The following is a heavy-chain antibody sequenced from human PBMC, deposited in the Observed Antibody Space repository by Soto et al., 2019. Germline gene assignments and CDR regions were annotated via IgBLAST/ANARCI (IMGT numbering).Heavy chain of an antibody. CDR2: IYPGDSDT. CDR3: ARGEGYCTNGVCYNYYYYGMDV. J-gene: IGHJ6*02. Sequence: PGESLKISCKGSGYSFTSYWIGWVRQMPGKGLEWMGIIYPGDSDTRYSPSFQGQVTISADKSISTAYLQWSSPKASDTAMYYCARGEGYCTNGVCYNYYYYGMDVWGQGTTVTVSS. D-gene: IGHD2-8*01. CDR1: GYSFTSYW. V-gene: IGHV5-51*01.